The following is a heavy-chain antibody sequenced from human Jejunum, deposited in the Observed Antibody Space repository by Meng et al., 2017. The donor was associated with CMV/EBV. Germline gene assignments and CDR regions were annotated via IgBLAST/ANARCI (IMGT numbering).Heavy chain of an antibody. J-gene: IGHJ4*02. CDR2: IYPVDSDT. CDR1: CYIFASLC. V-gene: IGHV5-51*01. CDR3: AIHPKYSACGHHFDH. D-gene: IGHD5-12*01. Sequence: SCYIFASLCISLLRQMPGKVLEWMGSIYPVDSDTRYIPSLQGHVTISADKSINTAYLQCTSLQASDTAIYYCAIHPKYSACGHHFDHWGPGTLVTVSS.